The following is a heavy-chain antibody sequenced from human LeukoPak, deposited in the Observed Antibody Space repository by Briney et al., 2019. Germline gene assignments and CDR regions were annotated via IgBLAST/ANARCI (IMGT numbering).Heavy chain of an antibody. Sequence: GGSLRLSCAASGFTFSSSWMTWVRQAPGKGLEWVSSISSSSSYIYYADSAKGRFTISRDNSKNSLYLQMNSLRAEDTAVYYCARDGSGRVPEMSAPDYWGQGTLVTVSS. CDR3: ARDGSGRVPEMSAPDY. J-gene: IGHJ4*02. CDR1: GFTFSSSW. CDR2: ISSSSSYI. D-gene: IGHD3-10*01. V-gene: IGHV3-21*01.